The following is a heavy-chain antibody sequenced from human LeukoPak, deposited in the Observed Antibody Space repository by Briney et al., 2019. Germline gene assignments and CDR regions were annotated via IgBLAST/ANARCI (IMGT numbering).Heavy chain of an antibody. CDR2: ISSSSSYI. Sequence: GGSLRLSCAASGFTFSSYSMNWVRQAPGKGLEWVSSISSSSSYIYYADSVKGRFTISRDNAKNSLYLQMNSLRAEDTAVYYCARESDVSIAAAFDYWGQGTLVTVYS. D-gene: IGHD6-13*01. CDR3: ARESDVSIAAAFDY. V-gene: IGHV3-21*01. CDR1: GFTFSSYS. J-gene: IGHJ4*02.